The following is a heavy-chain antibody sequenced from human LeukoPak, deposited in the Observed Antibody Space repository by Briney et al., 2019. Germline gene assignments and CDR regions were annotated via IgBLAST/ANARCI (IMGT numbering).Heavy chain of an antibody. CDR1: GFTFSSYG. D-gene: IGHD5-12*01. Sequence: GGSLRLSCAASGFTFSSYGMHWVRQAPGKGLEWVAVIWYDGSNKYYADSVKGRFTISRDNSKNTLYLQMNSLRAEDTAVYYCARVRGYSGYDHPFDYWGQGTLVTVSS. CDR2: IWYDGSNK. J-gene: IGHJ4*02. V-gene: IGHV3-33*01. CDR3: ARVRGYSGYDHPFDY.